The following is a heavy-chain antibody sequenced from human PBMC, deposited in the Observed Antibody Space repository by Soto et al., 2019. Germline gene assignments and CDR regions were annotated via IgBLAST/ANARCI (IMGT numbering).Heavy chain of an antibody. V-gene: IGHV3-30*18. D-gene: IGHD3-22*01. Sequence: QVQLVESGGGVVQPGTSLKLACAASGFTFDDFGFHWVRQAPGKGLEWVATLSYDGSHEYYADSVKGRFTISRDNSKSMLYLQMNSLKPQDTDMYYCANEMFPRTVLDSTSPWGDSWGQGTLVTVSS. J-gene: IGHJ5*01. CDR1: GFTFDDFG. CDR3: ANEMFPRTVLDSTSPWGDS. CDR2: LSYDGSHE.